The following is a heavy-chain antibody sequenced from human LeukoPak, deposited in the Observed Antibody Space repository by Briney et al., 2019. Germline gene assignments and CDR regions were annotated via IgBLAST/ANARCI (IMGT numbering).Heavy chain of an antibody. Sequence: ASVKVSCKASGYTFTGYYMHWVRQAPGQGLEWMRWINPNSGGTNYAQKFQGRVTMTRDTSISTAYMELSRLRSDDTAVYYCARDVAVAGTFFSYFDYWGQGTLVTVSS. J-gene: IGHJ4*02. D-gene: IGHD6-19*01. CDR2: INPNSGGT. V-gene: IGHV1-2*02. CDR1: GYTFTGYY. CDR3: ARDVAVAGTFFSYFDY.